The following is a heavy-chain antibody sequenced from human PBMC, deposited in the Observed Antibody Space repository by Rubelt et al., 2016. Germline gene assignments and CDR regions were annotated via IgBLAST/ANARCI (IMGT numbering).Heavy chain of an antibody. CDR3: ARDGGRKDDY. Sequence: RRSGRQAPGKGLEWVANVKQDGGERYYVDSVKGRFTISRDNAKDSLYLQMNSLRAEDTAVYYCARDGGRKDDYWGQGTLVAVSS. CDR2: VKQDGGER. V-gene: IGHV3-7*04. J-gene: IGHJ4*02.